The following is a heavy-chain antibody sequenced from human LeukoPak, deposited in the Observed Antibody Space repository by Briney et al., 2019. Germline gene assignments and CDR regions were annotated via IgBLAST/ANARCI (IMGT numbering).Heavy chain of an antibody. CDR1: GFTFSSYA. J-gene: IGHJ4*02. D-gene: IGHD3-16*02. CDR3: AKDARLRLGELSEHPPY. V-gene: IGHV3-23*01. Sequence: PGGSLRLSCAASGFTFSSYAMSWVRQAPGKGLEWVSAISGSGGSTYYADSVKGRFTISRDNSKNTLYLQMNSLRAEDTAVYYCAKDARLRLGELSEHPPYWGQGTLVTVSS. CDR2: ISGSGGST.